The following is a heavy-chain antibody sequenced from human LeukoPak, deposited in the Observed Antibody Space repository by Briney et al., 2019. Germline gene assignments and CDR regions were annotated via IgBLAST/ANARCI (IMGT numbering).Heavy chain of an antibody. D-gene: IGHD3-10*01. CDR3: ARIYGSGTSFGYMDV. CDR2: IYTSGST. V-gene: IGHV4-4*09. J-gene: IGHJ6*03. Sequence: PSETLSLTCTVAGVSISSNYWTWIRQSPGKGLEWIGYIYTSGSTTYNPSLKSRVTISRDTSNNQFSLKLSSVTAADTAVYYCARIYGSGTSFGYMDVWGKGTTVTVSS. CDR1: GVSISSNY.